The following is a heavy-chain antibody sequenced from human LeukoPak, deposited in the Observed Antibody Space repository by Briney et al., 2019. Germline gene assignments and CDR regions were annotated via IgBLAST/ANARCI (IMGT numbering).Heavy chain of an antibody. Sequence: GGSLRLSCAASGFTFTSYCLNWVRQAPGKGLEWASSISSSSDYIYYADSLKGRFTISRDNAKNSLYLQMDSLRVEDTAVYYCTRGDFYYYDTDYWGQGTLVTVSS. D-gene: IGHD3-22*01. V-gene: IGHV3-21*01. CDR3: TRGDFYYYDTDY. CDR2: ISSSSDYI. J-gene: IGHJ4*02. CDR1: GFTFTSYC.